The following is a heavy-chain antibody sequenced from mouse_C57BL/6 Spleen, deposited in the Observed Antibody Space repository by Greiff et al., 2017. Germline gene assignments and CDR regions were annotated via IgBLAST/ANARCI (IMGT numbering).Heavy chain of an antibody. CDR2: ISNGGGST. CDR3: ARHSPAMDY. Sequence: EVQGVESGGGLVQPGGSLKLSCAASGFTFSDYYMYWVRQTPEKRLEWVAYISNGGGSTYYPDTVKGRFTISRDNAKNTLYLQMSRLKSEDTAMYYCARHSPAMDYWGQGTSVTVSS. J-gene: IGHJ4*01. CDR1: GFTFSDYY. V-gene: IGHV5-12*01.